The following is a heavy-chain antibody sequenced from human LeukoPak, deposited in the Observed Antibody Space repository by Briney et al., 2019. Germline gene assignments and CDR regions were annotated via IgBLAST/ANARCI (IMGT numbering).Heavy chain of an antibody. J-gene: IGHJ4*02. Sequence: GGSLRLSCAASGFTFRNYVIHWVRQAPGKGLEWVAVTSSDLNVKLYADSVKGRFTISRGNSRSTLYLQMNSLRPEDTAIYYCAREGYYGSGSPPSLYFDYWGQGTLVTVSS. CDR2: TSSDLNVK. V-gene: IGHV3-30-3*01. D-gene: IGHD3-10*01. CDR1: GFTFRNYV. CDR3: AREGYYGSGSPPSLYFDY.